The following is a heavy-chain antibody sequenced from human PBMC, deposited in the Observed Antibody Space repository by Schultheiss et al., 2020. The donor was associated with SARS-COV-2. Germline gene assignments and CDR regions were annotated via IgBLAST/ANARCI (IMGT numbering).Heavy chain of an antibody. CDR1: GFTFSSYA. CDR2: ISGSGGST. CDR3: ARDGYRYFDWLLSPDDAFDI. Sequence: GGSLRLSCAASGFTFSSYAMSWVRQAPGKGLEWVSAISGSGGSTYYADSVKGRFTISRDNSKNTLYLQMNSLRAEDTAVYYCARDGYRYFDWLLSPDDAFDIWGQGTMVTVSS. V-gene: IGHV3-23*01. D-gene: IGHD3-9*01. J-gene: IGHJ3*02.